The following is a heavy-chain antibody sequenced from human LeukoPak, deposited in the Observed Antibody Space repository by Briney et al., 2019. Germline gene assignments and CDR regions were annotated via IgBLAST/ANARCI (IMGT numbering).Heavy chain of an antibody. Sequence: SLRLSCAASGFTFDDYAMHWVRQAPGKGLEWVSGISWNSGSIGYADSVKGRFTISRDHSKNTLYPQMNTLRAEDTAVYYCAAHPSSAYWGRGTLVTVSS. V-gene: IGHV3-9*01. CDR1: GFTFDDYA. CDR2: ISWNSGSI. D-gene: IGHD6-6*01. J-gene: IGHJ4*02. CDR3: AAHPSSAY.